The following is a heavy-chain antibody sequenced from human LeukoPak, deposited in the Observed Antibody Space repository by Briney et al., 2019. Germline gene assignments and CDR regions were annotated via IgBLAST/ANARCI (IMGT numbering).Heavy chain of an antibody. Sequence: GASVKVSCKASGYTFTSYYMHWVRQAPGQGLEWMGIINPSGGSTSYARKFQGRVTMTRDTSTSTVYMELSSLRSEDTAVYYCARDRSPFYCSSTSCYTPPGYDYWGQGTLVTVSS. CDR3: ARDRSPFYCSSTSCYTPPGYDY. CDR2: INPSGGST. CDR1: GYTFTSYY. V-gene: IGHV1-46*01. D-gene: IGHD2-2*02. J-gene: IGHJ4*02.